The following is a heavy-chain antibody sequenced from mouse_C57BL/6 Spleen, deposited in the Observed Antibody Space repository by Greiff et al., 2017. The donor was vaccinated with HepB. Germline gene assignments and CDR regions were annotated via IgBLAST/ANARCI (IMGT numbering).Heavy chain of an antibody. CDR3: ASAGDDYGRSGWFDY. CDR2: INPNNGGT. Sequence: VQLQQSGPELVKPGASVKISCTASGYTFTDYSMNWVKQRHGKSLEWIGDINPNNGGTSYNQKFKGKATLTVDKASRTAYMELRSLTSEDSAVYYCASAGDDYGRSGWFDYWGQGTLVTVSA. J-gene: IGHJ3*01. D-gene: IGHD1-2*01. CDR1: GYTFTDYS. V-gene: IGHV1-26*01.